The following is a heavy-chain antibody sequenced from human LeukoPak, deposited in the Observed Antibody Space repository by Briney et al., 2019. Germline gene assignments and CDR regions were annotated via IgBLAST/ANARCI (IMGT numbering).Heavy chain of an antibody. CDR3: GRDRGGWVGFDY. J-gene: IGHJ4*02. CDR2: IYYSGST. Sequence: SETLSLTCTVSGGSISSYYWSWIRQPPGKGLEWIGYIYYSGSTNYNPSLKSRVTISVDTSKNQFSLNLSSVTAAGAPVYYRGRDRGGWVGFDYWGQGTLVTVSS. D-gene: IGHD6-19*01. V-gene: IGHV4-59*01. CDR1: GGSISSYY.